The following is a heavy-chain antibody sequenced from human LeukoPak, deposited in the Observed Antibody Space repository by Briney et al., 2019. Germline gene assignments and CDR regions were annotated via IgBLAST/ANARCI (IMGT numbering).Heavy chain of an antibody. CDR3: ASNYYGSGSLDY. CDR2: IYYSGST. V-gene: IGHV4-59*08. D-gene: IGHD3-10*01. CDR1: GGSISSYY. Sequence: SETLSLTCTVPGGSISSYYWSWIRQPPGKGLEWIGYIYYSGSTNYNPSLKSRVTISVNTSKNQFSLKLSSVTAADTAVYYCASNYYGSGSLDYWGQGNLVTVSS. J-gene: IGHJ4*02.